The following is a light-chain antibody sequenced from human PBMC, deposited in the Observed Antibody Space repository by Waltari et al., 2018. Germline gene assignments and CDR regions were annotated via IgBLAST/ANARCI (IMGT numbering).Light chain of an antibody. CDR3: QSYDSSHWV. J-gene: IGLJ3*02. CDR2: GNI. Sequence: QSVLTQPPSVSGAPGQRVTISCAGSNSNIGAGSDVHWYQHLPGTAPKLLIYGNINRPSGVPDRFSGSKSGTSASLAITGLQADDEADYYCQSYDSSHWVCGGGTKLTVL. CDR1: NSNIGAGSD. V-gene: IGLV1-40*01.